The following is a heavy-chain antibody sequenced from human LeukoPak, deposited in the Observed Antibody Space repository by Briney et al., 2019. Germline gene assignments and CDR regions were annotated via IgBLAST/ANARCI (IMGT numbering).Heavy chain of an antibody. V-gene: IGHV4-39*01. CDR2: IYYSGST. D-gene: IGHD3-9*01. CDR1: GGSISSSSYY. CDR3: ASIRYFDWLSTSDY. Sequence: SETLSLTCTVSGGSISSSSYYWGWIRQPPGKGLEWIGSIYYSGSTYYNPSLKSRVTISVDTSKNQFSLKLSSVTAADTAVYYCASIRYFDWLSTSDYWGQGTLVTVSS. J-gene: IGHJ4*02.